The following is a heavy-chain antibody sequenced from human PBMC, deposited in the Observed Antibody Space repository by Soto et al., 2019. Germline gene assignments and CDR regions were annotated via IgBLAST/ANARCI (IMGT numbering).Heavy chain of an antibody. CDR2: IYYSGST. D-gene: IGHD3-22*01. CDR1: GGSISSSSYY. V-gene: IGHV4-39*07. CDR3: AREDRNYYDSSGYYQ. J-gene: IGHJ4*02. Sequence: SETLSLTCTVSGGSISSSSYYWGWIRQPPGKGLEWIGSIYYSGSTYYNPSLKSRVTISVDTSKNQFSLNLGSVTAADTAVYYCAREDRNYYDSSGYYQWGQGTLVTVSS.